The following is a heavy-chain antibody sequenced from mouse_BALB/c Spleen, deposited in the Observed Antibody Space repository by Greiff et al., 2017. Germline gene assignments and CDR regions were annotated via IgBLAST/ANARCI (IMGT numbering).Heavy chain of an antibody. J-gene: IGHJ4*01. Sequence: DVKLVESGGGLVQPGESLKLSCESNEYEFPSHDMSWVRKTPEKRLELVAAINSDGGSTYYPDTMERRFIISRDNTKKTLYLQMSSLRSEDTALYYCARVRPYYYAMDYWGQGTSVTVSS. V-gene: IGHV5-2*01. CDR1: EYEFPSHD. CDR2: INSDGGST. CDR3: ARVRPYYYAMDY. D-gene: IGHD2-14*01.